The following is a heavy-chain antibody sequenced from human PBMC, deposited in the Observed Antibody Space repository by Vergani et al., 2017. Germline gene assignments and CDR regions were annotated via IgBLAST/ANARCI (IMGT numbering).Heavy chain of an antibody. J-gene: IGHJ4*02. CDR3: ARDRGADYYESSGYFDY. CDR1: GFTFSSYS. V-gene: IGHV3-48*04. D-gene: IGHD3-22*01. CDR2: ISSSSSTI. Sequence: EVQLVESGGGLVQPGGSLRLSCAASGFTFSSYSMNWVRQAPGKGLEWVSYISSSSSTIYYADSVKGRFTISRDNAKNSLYLQMNSLRAEDTAVYYCARDRGADYYESSGYFDYWGQGTLVTVSS.